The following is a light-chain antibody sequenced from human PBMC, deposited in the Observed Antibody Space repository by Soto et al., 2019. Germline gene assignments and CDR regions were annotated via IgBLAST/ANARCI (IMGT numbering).Light chain of an antibody. J-gene: IGLJ1*01. CDR3: SSYTSSSTLL. V-gene: IGLV2-14*01. Sequence: QSVLTQPASVSGSPGQSITISFTGTSSDVGGYNYVSWYQQHPGKAPKLMIYEVSNRPSGVSNRFSGSKSGNTASLTISGLQAEDEADYYCSSYTSSSTLLFGTGTKVTVL. CDR1: SSDVGGYNY. CDR2: EVS.